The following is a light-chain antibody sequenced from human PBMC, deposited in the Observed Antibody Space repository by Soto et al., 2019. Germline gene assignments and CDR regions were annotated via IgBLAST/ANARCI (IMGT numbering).Light chain of an antibody. CDR2: AAS. J-gene: IGKJ5*01. V-gene: IGKV3-15*01. Sequence: EIELTQSPSTLSMSPGERATLFCRASQGISTLLAWYQQKPGQAPRLLIYAASTRAAGIPARFSGSGSGTDLAITISSLQSEDFAIYYCQQYYDWTITFGQGTRLEIK. CDR1: QGISTL. CDR3: QQYYDWTIT.